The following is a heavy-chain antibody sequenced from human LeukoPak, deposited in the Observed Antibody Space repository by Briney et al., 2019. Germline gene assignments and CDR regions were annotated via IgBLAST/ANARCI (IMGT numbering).Heavy chain of an antibody. CDR2: ISGSGGST. V-gene: IGHV3-23*01. CDR3: AKEGYSRGYYSYYYMDV. J-gene: IGHJ6*03. CDR1: GFTFSSYG. D-gene: IGHD6-13*01. Sequence: GGTLRLSCAASGFTFSSYGMIWVRQAPGKGLEWVSGISGSGGSTYVADSVKGRFTISRDNSKNTLYVQMNSLRAEDTAVYYCAKEGYSRGYYSYYYMDVWGKGTTVTVSS.